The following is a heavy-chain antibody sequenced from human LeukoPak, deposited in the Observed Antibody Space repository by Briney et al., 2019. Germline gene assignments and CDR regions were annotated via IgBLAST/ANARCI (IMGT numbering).Heavy chain of an antibody. Sequence: GGSLRLSCAASGFTFSSYAMSWVRQAPGKGLEWVSAISGSGGSTYYADSVKGRFTISRDNSKNTLYLQMNSLRAEDTAVYYCAKYGRFVGATISGIADYWGQGTLVTVSS. CDR2: ISGSGGST. CDR1: GFTFSSYA. CDR3: AKYGRFVGATISGIADY. J-gene: IGHJ4*02. D-gene: IGHD1-26*01. V-gene: IGHV3-23*01.